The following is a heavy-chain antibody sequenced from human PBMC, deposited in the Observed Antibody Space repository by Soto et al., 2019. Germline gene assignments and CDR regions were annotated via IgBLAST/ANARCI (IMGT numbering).Heavy chain of an antibody. CDR3: AREQTLRITAEFDP. D-gene: IGHD3-3*01. J-gene: IGHJ5*02. CDR2: IWYDGSNK. V-gene: IGHV3-33*01. CDR1: GFTFSSYG. Sequence: QVQLVESGGGVVQPGRSLRLSCAASGFTFSSYGMHWVRQAPGKGLEWVAVIWYDGSNKYYADSVKGRFTISRDNSKNPLYLQMNSLRAEDTAVYYCAREQTLRITAEFDPWGQGTLVTVSS.